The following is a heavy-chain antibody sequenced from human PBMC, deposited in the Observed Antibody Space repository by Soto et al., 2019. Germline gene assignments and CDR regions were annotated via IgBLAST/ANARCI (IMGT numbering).Heavy chain of an antibody. CDR3: ATARVVPAALAAFDY. Sequence: GASVKVSCKVSGYTLTELSMHWVRQAPGKGLEWMGGFDPEDGETIYAQKFQGRVTMTEDTSTDTAYVELSSLRSEDTAVYYCATARVVPAALAAFDYWGQGTLVTVSS. V-gene: IGHV1-24*01. D-gene: IGHD2-2*01. CDR2: FDPEDGET. J-gene: IGHJ4*02. CDR1: GYTLTELS.